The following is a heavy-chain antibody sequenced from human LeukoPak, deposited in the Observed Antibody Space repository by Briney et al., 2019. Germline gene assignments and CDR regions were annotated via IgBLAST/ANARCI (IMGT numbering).Heavy chain of an antibody. CDR1: GFTVSSYS. Sequence: GGSLRLSCAASGFTVSSYSMNWVRQAPGKGLEWVSSISSSSSYIYYADSVKGRFTISRDNAKNSLYLQMNSLRAEDTAVYYCARDSEYSSSPFDYWGQGTLVTVSS. J-gene: IGHJ4*02. CDR2: ISSSSSYI. D-gene: IGHD6-6*01. V-gene: IGHV3-21*01. CDR3: ARDSEYSSSPFDY.